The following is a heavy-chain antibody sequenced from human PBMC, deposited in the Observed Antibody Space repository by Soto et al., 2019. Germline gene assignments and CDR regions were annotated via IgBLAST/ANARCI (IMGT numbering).Heavy chain of an antibody. Sequence: PGGSLRLSCGVSGFSFSRYGIHWVRQAPWKGLVWVSRINPDGIRTDYADSVQGRFTVSRDNAKNMLFLPINSLRAEDTAVYYFTGSGECGGGTCNSGHSYDGLHVVGPGTTVT. V-gene: IGHV3-74*01. CDR2: INPDGIRT. D-gene: IGHD2-15*01. CDR3: TGSGECGGGTCNSGHSYDGLHV. J-gene: IGHJ6*02. CDR1: GFSFSRYG.